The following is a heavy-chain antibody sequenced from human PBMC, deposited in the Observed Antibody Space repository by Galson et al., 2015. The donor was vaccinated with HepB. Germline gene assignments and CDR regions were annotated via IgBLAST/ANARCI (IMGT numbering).Heavy chain of an antibody. CDR1: GDSVSSRTAT. CDR2: TYYRSKWYN. J-gene: IGHJ4*02. D-gene: IGHD1-1*01. Sequence: CAISGDSVSSRTATWNWIRQSPSRGLEWLGRTYYRSKWYNEYTTSVRGRLTINPDTPENQFSLHLTSVTPDDTAIYYCARAWTSRPSTRQTDHFDYWGQGNLVTVSS. V-gene: IGHV6-1*01. CDR3: ARAWTSRPSTRQTDHFDY.